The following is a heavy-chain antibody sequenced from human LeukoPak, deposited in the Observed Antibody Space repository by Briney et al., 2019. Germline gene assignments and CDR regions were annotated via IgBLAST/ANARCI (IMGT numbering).Heavy chain of an antibody. Sequence: GGSLRLSCAASGFTFSTYSLNWVRQAPGKGLEWVSYISSDSSAIYYADSVEGRFTISRDNAKNSLYLQMNNLRDEDTAVYYCVRDHNWAFDSWGQGTLVTVSS. CDR2: ISSDSSAI. J-gene: IGHJ4*02. CDR1: GFTFSTYS. CDR3: VRDHNWAFDS. D-gene: IGHD1-1*01. V-gene: IGHV3-48*02.